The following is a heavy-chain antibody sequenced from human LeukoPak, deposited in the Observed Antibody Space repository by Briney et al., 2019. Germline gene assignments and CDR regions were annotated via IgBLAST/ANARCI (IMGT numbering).Heavy chain of an antibody. CDR3: ARDSSGAFDI. V-gene: IGHV3-7*01. J-gene: IGHJ3*02. CDR2: INQDVSEM. Sequence: GGSLRLSCAASRFTSRTYWMTWVRQAPGKGLEWVANINQDVSEMYYVDSVKGRFTISRDNANNLLYLQMNSLKTEDTAVYYCARDSSGAFDIWGQGTMVTVSS. D-gene: IGHD6-25*01. CDR1: RFTSRTYW.